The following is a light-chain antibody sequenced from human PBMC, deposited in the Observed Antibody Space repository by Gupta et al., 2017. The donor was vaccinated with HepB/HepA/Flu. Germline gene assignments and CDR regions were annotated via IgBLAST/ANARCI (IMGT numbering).Light chain of an antibody. CDR3: QQDDDLPRT. V-gene: IGKV1-33*01. CDR1: QDISKY. J-gene: IGKJ5*01. Sequence: DIQMTQSPSSLSASVGDRVTITCQASQDISKYLNWYQQKSGQAPKLLIYDTSSLETGVPPRFSGSGSGTDFILTISSLQPEDAATYYCQQDDDLPRTFGQGTQLEIK. CDR2: DTS.